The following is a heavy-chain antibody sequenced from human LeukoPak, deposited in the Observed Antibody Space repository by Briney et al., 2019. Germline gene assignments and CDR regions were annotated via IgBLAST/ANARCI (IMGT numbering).Heavy chain of an antibody. D-gene: IGHD3-22*01. CDR1: GFTFSSFE. Sequence: GGSLRLSCAASGFTFSSFEMIWVRQAPGKGLEWVSYISSGGSTIYYADSVKGRFTLSRDNAENSLYLQMSSLRAEDTAVYYCAREGSSGFLFDHWGQGTLVTVSS. J-gene: IGHJ4*02. V-gene: IGHV3-48*03. CDR2: ISSGGSTI. CDR3: AREGSSGFLFDH.